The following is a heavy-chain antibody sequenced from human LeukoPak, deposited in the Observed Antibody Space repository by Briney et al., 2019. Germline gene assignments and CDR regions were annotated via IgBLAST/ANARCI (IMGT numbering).Heavy chain of an antibody. CDR2: IKQDGSEK. Sequence: GGSLRLSCVASGFTLSSYRTSWVRQAPGKGLEWLANIKQDGSEKYYVDSVKGRFTISRDNAKNSLYLQMNSLRAEDTAVYYCARACHGLDVWGQGTTVTVCS. CDR1: GFTLSSYR. J-gene: IGHJ6*02. CDR3: ARACHGLDV. V-gene: IGHV3-7*03.